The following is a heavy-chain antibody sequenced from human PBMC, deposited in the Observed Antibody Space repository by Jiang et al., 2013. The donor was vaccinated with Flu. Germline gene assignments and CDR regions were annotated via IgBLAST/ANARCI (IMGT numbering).Heavy chain of an antibody. CDR2: IYYSGST. CDR3: ASGGGYCSGGSCVTFDY. D-gene: IGHD2-15*01. Sequence: GLVKPSETLSLTCTVSGGSISSYYWSWIRQPPGKGLEWIGYIYYSGSTNYNPSLKSRVTISVDTSKNQFSLKLSSVTAADTAVYYCASGGGYCSGGSCVTFDYWGQGTPVTVSS. V-gene: IGHV4-59*01. J-gene: IGHJ4*02. CDR1: GGSISSYY.